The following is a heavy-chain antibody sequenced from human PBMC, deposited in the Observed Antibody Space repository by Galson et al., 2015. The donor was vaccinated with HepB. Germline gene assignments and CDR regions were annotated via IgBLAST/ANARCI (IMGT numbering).Heavy chain of an antibody. D-gene: IGHD3-10*01. V-gene: IGHV4-39*07. CDR1: GGSISSSSYY. Sequence: ETLSLTCTVSGGSISSSSYYWGWIRQPPGKGLEWIGSIYYSGSTYYNPSLKSRVTISVDTSKNQFSLKLSSVTAADTAVYYCGWEYEGGSGSYYNSIYWGQGTLVTVSS. CDR3: GWEYEGGSGSYYNSIY. J-gene: IGHJ4*02. CDR2: IYYSGST.